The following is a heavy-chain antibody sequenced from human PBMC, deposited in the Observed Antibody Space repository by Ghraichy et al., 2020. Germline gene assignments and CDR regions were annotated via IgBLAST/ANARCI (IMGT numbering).Heavy chain of an antibody. CDR3: ASSWGIAVAGYYYYYGMDV. CDR2: INHSGST. CDR1: GGSFSGYY. V-gene: IGHV4-34*01. J-gene: IGHJ6*02. Sequence: SENLSLTCAVYGGSFSGYYWSWIRQPPGKGLEWIGEINHSGSTNYNPSLKSRVTISVDTSKNQFSLKLSSVTAADTAVYYCASSWGIAVAGYYYYYGMDVWGQGTTVTVSS. D-gene: IGHD6-19*01.